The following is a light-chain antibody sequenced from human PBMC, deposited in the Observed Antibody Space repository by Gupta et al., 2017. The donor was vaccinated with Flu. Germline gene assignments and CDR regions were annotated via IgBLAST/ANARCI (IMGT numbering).Light chain of an antibody. Sequence: PSSLSASVGDTITITCRASQKISTYLNWYQQTPGRAPRLLIYATSTLQSGVPSRFSGSGSGTDFTLTINNLQAEDLATYYCQQNYSTMWTFGQGTMVEIK. J-gene: IGKJ1*01. CDR3: QQNYSTMWT. CDR1: QKISTY. CDR2: ATS. V-gene: IGKV1-39*01.